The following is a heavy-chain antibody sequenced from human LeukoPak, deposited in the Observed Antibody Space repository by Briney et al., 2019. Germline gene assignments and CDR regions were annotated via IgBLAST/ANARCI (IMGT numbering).Heavy chain of an antibody. CDR3: AKDRANWAIDD. CDR2: IGGDGIA. V-gene: IGHV3-69-1*01. CDR1: GFTFTDHP. D-gene: IGHD3-16*01. J-gene: IGHJ4*02. Sequence: GGSLRLSCVASGFTFTDHPMNWVRQAPGKGLEWISYIGGDGIAFYADSVKGRFTASKDDARKSMYLQMNSLRVEDTAVYYCAKDRANWAIDDWGQGTQVTVSS.